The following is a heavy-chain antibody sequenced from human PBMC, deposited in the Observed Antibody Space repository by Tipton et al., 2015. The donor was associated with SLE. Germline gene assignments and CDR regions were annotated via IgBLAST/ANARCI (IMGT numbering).Heavy chain of an antibody. CDR2: ISSSSSYI. J-gene: IGHJ3*02. CDR3: ARDLRFLEWFSDGFDI. V-gene: IGHV3-21*01. Sequence: GSLRLSCAASGFTFSSYSMNWVRQAPGKGLEWVSSISSSSSYIYYADSVKGRFTISRDNAKNSLYLQMNSLRAEDTAVYYCARDLRFLEWFSDGFDIWGQGTMVTVSS. CDR1: GFTFSSYS. D-gene: IGHD3-3*01.